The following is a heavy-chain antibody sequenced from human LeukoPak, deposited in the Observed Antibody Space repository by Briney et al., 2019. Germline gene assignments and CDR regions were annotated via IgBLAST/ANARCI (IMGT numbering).Heavy chain of an antibody. V-gene: IGHV3-21*01. CDR1: GFTFSSYS. D-gene: IGHD6-13*01. CDR3: ARGLYSSSWYPRSIVGATSDAFDI. Sequence: PGGSLRLSCAASGFTFSSYSMNWVRQAPGKGLEWVSSISSSSSYIYYADSVKGRFTISRDNAKNSLYLQMNSLRAEDTAVYYCARGLYSSSWYPRSIVGATSDAFDIWGQGTMVTVSS. J-gene: IGHJ3*02. CDR2: ISSSSSYI.